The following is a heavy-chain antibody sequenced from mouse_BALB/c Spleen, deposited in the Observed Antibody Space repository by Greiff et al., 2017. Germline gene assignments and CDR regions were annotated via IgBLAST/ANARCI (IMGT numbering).Heavy chain of an antibody. J-gene: IGHJ3*01. CDR3: ARNPSTMITTEFAY. V-gene: IGHV8-12*01. Sequence: QVTLKVSGPGILQPSQTLSLTCSFSGFSLSTSGMGVSWIRQPSGKGLEWLAHIYWDDDKRYNPSLKSRLTISKDTSSNQVFLKITSVDTADTATYYCARNPSTMITTEFAYWGQGTLVTVSA. CDR2: IYWDDDK. CDR1: GFSLSTSGMG. D-gene: IGHD2-4*01.